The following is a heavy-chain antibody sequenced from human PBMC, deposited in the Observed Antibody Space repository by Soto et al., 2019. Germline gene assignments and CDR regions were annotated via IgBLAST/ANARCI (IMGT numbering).Heavy chain of an antibody. CDR1: GYTFTSYG. J-gene: IGHJ4*02. Sequence: GASVKVSCKASGYTFTSYGISWVRQAPGQGLEWMGWISAYNGNTNYAQKLQGRVTMTTDTSTSTAYMELRSLRSDDTAVYYCAILQYYYDSSGYQFDYWGQGTLVTVSS. CDR2: ISAYNGNT. D-gene: IGHD3-22*01. CDR3: AILQYYYDSSGYQFDY. V-gene: IGHV1-18*01.